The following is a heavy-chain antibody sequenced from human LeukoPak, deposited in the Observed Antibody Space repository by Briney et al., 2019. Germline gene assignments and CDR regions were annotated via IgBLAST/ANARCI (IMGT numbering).Heavy chain of an antibody. CDR1: GDSINSSTYS. J-gene: IGHJ4*02. D-gene: IGHD2-15*01. CDR2: IYYSGNT. Sequence: SETLSLTCTVSGDSINSSTYSWGWIRQPPGKGLEYIGSIYYSGNTYYNPSLESRVIISVDTSNNPFSLKLTSVTAADTAVYYCAAALDYWGEGTLVTASS. V-gene: IGHV4-39*01. CDR3: AAALDY.